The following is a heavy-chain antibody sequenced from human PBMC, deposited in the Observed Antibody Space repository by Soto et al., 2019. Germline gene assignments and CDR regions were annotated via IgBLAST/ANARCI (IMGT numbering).Heavy chain of an antibody. V-gene: IGHV3-33*01. CDR3: ARYNTGHSDY. J-gene: IGHJ4*02. D-gene: IGHD1-20*01. Sequence: GGSLRLSCAASGFTFSSYGMHWVRQAPGKGLEWVAVIWYHGNSMYYADSVKGRFTISRDNSKNTLYLQMNNLRVEDTAVYYCARYNTGHSDYWGQGTLVTVSS. CDR1: GFTFSSYG. CDR2: IWYHGNSM.